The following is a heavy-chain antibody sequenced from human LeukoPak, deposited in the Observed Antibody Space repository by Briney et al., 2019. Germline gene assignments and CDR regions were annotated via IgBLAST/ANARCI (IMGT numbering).Heavy chain of an antibody. D-gene: IGHD2-15*01. J-gene: IGHJ4*02. CDR1: GFTFSSYA. V-gene: IGHV3-23*01. CDR3: AKDRRYCSGGSCSESLSIFDY. Sequence: GGSLRLSCAASGFTFSSYAMSWVRQAPGKGLEWVSAISGSGGSTYYADSVKGRFTISRDNSKNTLYLQMNSLRAEDTAVYYCAKDRRYCSGGSCSESLSIFDYWGQGTLVTVSS. CDR2: ISGSGGST.